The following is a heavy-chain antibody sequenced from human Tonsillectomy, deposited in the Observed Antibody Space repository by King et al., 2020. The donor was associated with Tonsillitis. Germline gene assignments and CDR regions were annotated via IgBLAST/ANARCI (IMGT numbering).Heavy chain of an antibody. D-gene: IGHD2-21*01. J-gene: IGHJ4*02. CDR2: ISYDGSNK. CDR3: AKRVCSEGGDCYPHF. Sequence: VQLVESGGGVVQPGRSLRLSCAASGFTLSTYGIHWVRQAPGKGLEWVAVISYDGSNKYYADSVKGRFTISRDNSKNTLSLQMNSLRAEDTAVYYCAKRVCSEGGDCYPHFSGQGTLVTVSS. CDR1: GFTLSTYG. V-gene: IGHV3-30*18.